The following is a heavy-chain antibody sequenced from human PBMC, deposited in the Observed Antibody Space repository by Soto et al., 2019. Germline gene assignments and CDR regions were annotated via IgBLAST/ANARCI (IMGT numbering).Heavy chain of an antibody. Sequence: SSVKVSCKTSGYTFSTYDINWVRQAPGQGLEWMGLMNPNTGNTGYAQKFRGRVTLTRNTSISTAYMELMSLKTEDTAVYFCARRKERSGPNYFDYWGQGTLVTVSS. CDR3: ARRKERSGPNYFDY. D-gene: IGHD6-25*01. CDR2: MNPNTGNT. CDR1: GYTFSTYD. J-gene: IGHJ4*02. V-gene: IGHV1-8*01.